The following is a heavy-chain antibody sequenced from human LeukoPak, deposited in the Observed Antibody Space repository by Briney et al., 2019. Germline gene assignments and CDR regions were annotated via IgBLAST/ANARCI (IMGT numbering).Heavy chain of an antibody. CDR2: IYPGDSDT. CDR3: ARRQGCSSTSCPPDS. V-gene: IGHV5-51*01. Sequence: PGESLKISCRGSGYSFTTYWIGWMRQMPGKGLEWMGIIYPGDSDTRYSPSFQGQVTMSADKSINTAYLQWSSLKASDTAMYYCARRQGCSSTSCPPDSWGQGTLVTVSS. D-gene: IGHD2-2*01. J-gene: IGHJ4*02. CDR1: GYSFTTYW.